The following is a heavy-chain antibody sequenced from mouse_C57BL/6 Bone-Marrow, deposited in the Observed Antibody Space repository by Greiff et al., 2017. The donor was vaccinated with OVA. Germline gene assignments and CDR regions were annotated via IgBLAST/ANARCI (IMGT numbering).Heavy chain of an antibody. D-gene: IGHD3-2*02. CDR3: ARGQLRLLMDY. CDR2: IYPGDGDT. J-gene: IGHJ4*01. Sequence: QVQLKQSGAELVKPGASVKISCKASGYAFSSYWMNWVKQRPGKGLEWIGQIYPGDGDTNYNGKFKGKATLTADKSSSTAYMQLSSLTSEDSAVYFCARGQLRLLMDYWGQGTSVTVSS. CDR1: GYAFSSYW. V-gene: IGHV1-80*01.